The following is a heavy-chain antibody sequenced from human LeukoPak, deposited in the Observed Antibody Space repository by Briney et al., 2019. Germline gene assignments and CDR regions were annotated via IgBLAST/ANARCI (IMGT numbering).Heavy chain of an antibody. J-gene: IGHJ3*02. CDR2: VIHSDFNKANGDIT. Sequence: PSETLSLTCTVSGASISKDYWAWIRQPPGKGLEWIGYVIHSDFNKANGDITNYNPSLKSRVTISVDTSKNQFSLKLSSVTAADTAVYYCARRLGVTTKAFDIWGQGTMVTVSS. CDR1: GASISKDY. V-gene: IGHV4-59*08. D-gene: IGHD4-17*01. CDR3: ARRLGVTTKAFDI.